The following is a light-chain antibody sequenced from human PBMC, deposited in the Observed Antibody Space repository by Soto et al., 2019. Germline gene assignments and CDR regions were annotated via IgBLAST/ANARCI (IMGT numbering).Light chain of an antibody. Sequence: QSALTQPASVSGSLGQSITITCTGTSHDIGSYTLVSWYQHHPGRAPKLIIYEATKRPSGISDRFSGSKSGNTASLTISGLQAEDEADYYCSSYTSTTTPVVFGGGTKLTVL. CDR1: SHDIGSYTL. J-gene: IGLJ2*01. CDR3: SSYTSTTTPVV. V-gene: IGLV2-14*02. CDR2: EAT.